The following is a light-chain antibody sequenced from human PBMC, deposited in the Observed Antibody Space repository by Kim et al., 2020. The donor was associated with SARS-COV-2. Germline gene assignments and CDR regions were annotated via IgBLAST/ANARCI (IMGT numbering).Light chain of an antibody. CDR3: NSRDSNDNVV. CDR2: GKN. V-gene: IGLV3-19*01. Sequence: VALGQTVRITCQRESLSTYYALWYQQKPGQAPILVIYGKNNRPSGIPDRFSGSSSGNTASLTITGTQAGDEADYYCNSRDSNDNVVFGGGTKLTVL. J-gene: IGLJ2*01. CDR1: SLSTYY.